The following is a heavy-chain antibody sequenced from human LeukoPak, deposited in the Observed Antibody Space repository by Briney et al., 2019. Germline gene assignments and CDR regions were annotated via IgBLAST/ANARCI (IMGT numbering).Heavy chain of an antibody. CDR1: GFSFSSYE. J-gene: IGHJ4*02. CDR2: ISSSGRTI. Sequence: PGGSLGLSCAASGFSFSSYEMNWVRQAPGKGLVWVSYISSSGRTIYYADSVKGRFTISRDNAKNSLYLQMNSLRVEDTAVYYCARPSHMGYYFDYWGQGTLVTVSS. CDR3: ARPSHMGYYFDY. V-gene: IGHV3-48*03. D-gene: IGHD1-26*01.